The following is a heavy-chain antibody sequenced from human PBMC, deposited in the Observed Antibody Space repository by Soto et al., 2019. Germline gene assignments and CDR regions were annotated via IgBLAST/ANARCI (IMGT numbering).Heavy chain of an antibody. J-gene: IGHJ6*02. V-gene: IGHV4-31*03. CDR1: GGSISSLTYY. Sequence: SDTLSLTCSVSGGSISSLTYYWSWIRQHPGKGLEWIGYIYYSGSTYYNPSLKSRLTISLDTSENQFSLKLTSVTAADTAVYYCARLPRDYYSGMDVWGQGTTVTVSS. CDR3: ARLPRDYYSGMDV. CDR2: IYYSGST.